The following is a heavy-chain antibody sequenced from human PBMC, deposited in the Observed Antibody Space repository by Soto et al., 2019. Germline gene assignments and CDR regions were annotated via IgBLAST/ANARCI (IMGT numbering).Heavy chain of an antibody. CDR3: ARERSRYDRSGYYRPDY. D-gene: IGHD3-22*01. CDR1: GDTFSNYA. J-gene: IGHJ4*02. CDR2: IIPILGTP. Sequence: ASLKVSCKASGDTFSNYAISWVRHAPGQGLEWMGGIIPILGTPSYAQKFQGRVTITADKSTSTAYMELSSLRSEDTAVYYCARERSRYDRSGYYRPDYWGQGTLVTVS. V-gene: IGHV1-69*10.